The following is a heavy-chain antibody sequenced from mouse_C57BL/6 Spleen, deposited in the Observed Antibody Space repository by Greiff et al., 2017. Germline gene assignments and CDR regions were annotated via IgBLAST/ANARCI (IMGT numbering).Heavy chain of an antibody. CDR2: IDPEDGDT. CDR1: GFNIKDYY. V-gene: IGHV14-1*01. Sequence: VHVKQSGAELVRPGASVKLSCTASGFNIKDYYMHWVKQRPEQGLEWIGRIDPEDGDTEYAPKFQGKATMTADTSSNTAYLQLSSLTSEDTAVYYCTTDYGNSWFAYWGQGTLVTVSA. CDR3: TTDYGNSWFAY. J-gene: IGHJ3*01. D-gene: IGHD2-1*01.